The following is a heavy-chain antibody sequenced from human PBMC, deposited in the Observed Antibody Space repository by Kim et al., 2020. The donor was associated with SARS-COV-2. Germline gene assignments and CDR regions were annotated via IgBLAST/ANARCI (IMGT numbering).Heavy chain of an antibody. CDR2: MDPNSGNT. CDR1: GYTFTNYD. Sequence: ASVKVSCKASGYTFTNYDINWVRQAAGQGLEWMGWMDPNSGNTGYAQKFQGRVTMTRNASITTAYMELSSLRSEDTALYFCATLAQRGTVAGNWGQGTLVTVSS. V-gene: IGHV1-8*01. CDR3: ATLAQRGTVAGN. D-gene: IGHD6-19*01. J-gene: IGHJ4*02.